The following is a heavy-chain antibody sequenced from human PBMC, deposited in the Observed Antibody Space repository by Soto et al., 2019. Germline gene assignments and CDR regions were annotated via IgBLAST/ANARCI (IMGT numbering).Heavy chain of an antibody. CDR1: GGSINTFY. Sequence: ETLSLTCTVSGGSINTFYWSWVRQPAGKGLERIGRIFSSGSTSFNPSLESRVAMSVDTSKNHFSLNLSSVTAADMAVYYCAREGSYSAYNFAHGIQLWSFDFWGQGALVTVSS. CDR3: AREGSYSAYNFAHGIQLWSFDF. CDR2: IFSSGST. V-gene: IGHV4-4*07. J-gene: IGHJ4*02. D-gene: IGHD5-12*01.